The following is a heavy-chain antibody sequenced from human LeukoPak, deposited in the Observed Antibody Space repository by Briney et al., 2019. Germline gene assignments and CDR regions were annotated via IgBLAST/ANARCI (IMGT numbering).Heavy chain of an antibody. V-gene: IGHV1-46*01. CDR1: GYTLTELS. CDR3: ARETRSLVIGAAAGPWNY. J-gene: IGHJ4*02. D-gene: IGHD6-13*01. CDR2: INPSGDTT. Sequence: ASMKVSCKVSGYTLTELSMHWVRQAPGQGLEWMGIINPSGDTTSYAQKFQDRVTMTRDTSTSTVYMELSSLRSEDTAVYYCARETRSLVIGAAAGPWNYWGQGTLVTVSS.